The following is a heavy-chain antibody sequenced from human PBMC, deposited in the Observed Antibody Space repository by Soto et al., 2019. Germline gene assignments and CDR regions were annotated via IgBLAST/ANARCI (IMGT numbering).Heavy chain of an antibody. CDR2: IYYSGST. D-gene: IGHD3-9*01. CDR3: ARDDYDILTGYGYTDX. CDR1: GGSISSYY. J-gene: IGHJ6*03. V-gene: IGHV4-59*01. Sequence: SETLSLTCTVSGGSISSYYWSWIRQPPGKGLEWIGYIYYSGSTNYNPSLKSRVTISVDTSKNQFSLKLSSVTAADTAVYYCARDDYDILTGYGYTDXWGKGTTVTVSS.